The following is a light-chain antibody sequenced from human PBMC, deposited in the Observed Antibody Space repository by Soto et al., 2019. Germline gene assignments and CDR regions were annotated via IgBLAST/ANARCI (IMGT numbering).Light chain of an antibody. J-gene: IGLJ1*01. CDR1: SSNIGSNY. Sequence: HSVLTQPPSASGIPGQRVTISCSGSSSNIGSNYVYWYQQLPGTAPKLLIYRNNQRPSGVPDRFSGSKSGTSASLAISGLRSEDEADYYCAAWDDSLSGQVFGTGTKVTVL. CDR3: AAWDDSLSGQV. V-gene: IGLV1-47*01. CDR2: RNN.